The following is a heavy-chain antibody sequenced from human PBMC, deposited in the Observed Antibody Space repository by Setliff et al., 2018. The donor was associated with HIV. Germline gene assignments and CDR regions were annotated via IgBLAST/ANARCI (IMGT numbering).Heavy chain of an antibody. V-gene: IGHV1-46*03. Sequence: ASVKVSCKASGYTFTTYYIHWVRQAPGQGLEWMGILNPSEGTTSFAQKFQGRVTMTRDTSTSTVYMDLSSLRADDTAVYYCARPQHIYYDSSDDYWGQGTLVTVSS. J-gene: IGHJ4*02. CDR3: ARPQHIYYDSSDDY. CDR2: LNPSEGTT. D-gene: IGHD3-22*01. CDR1: GYTFTTYY.